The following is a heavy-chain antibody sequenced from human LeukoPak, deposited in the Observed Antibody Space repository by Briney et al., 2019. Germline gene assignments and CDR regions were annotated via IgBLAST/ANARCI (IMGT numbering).Heavy chain of an antibody. CDR1: GVSISSSSYY. V-gene: IGHV4-39*01. CDR3: ARQGLWAFDY. CDR2: IYYSGST. J-gene: IGHJ4*02. Sequence: PSETLSLTCTVSGVSISSSSYYWGWIRQPPGKGLEWIGSIYYSGSTYYNPSLKSRVTISVDTSKNQFSLKLSSVTAADTAVYYCARQGLWAFDYWGQGTLVTVSS. D-gene: IGHD7-27*01.